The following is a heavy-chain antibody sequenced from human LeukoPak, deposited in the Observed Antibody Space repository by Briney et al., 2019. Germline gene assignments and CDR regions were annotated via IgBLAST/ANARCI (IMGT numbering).Heavy chain of an antibody. J-gene: IGHJ3*02. Sequence: SETLSLTCAVYGGSFSGYYWSWIRQPPGKGLERIGEINHSGSTNYNPSLKSRVTISVDTSKTQFSLKLSSVTAADTAVYYCARRPYYYGSGSPYAFDIWGQGTMVTVSS. CDR3: ARRPYYYGSGSPYAFDI. CDR1: GGSFSGYY. D-gene: IGHD3-10*01. V-gene: IGHV4-34*01. CDR2: INHSGST.